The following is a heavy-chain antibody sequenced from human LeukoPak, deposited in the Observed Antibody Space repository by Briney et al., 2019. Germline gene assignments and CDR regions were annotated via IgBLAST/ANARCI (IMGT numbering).Heavy chain of an antibody. D-gene: IGHD3-3*01. CDR2: IYPVDSDT. J-gene: IGHJ5*02. Sequence: GESLKISCEASGYSFTSYWIGWVRPMPGKGLEWVALIYPVDSDTRYNPSFQGQVTISADKSINTVYLQWNSLKASDYAMYYCARHRGTIFGMVMYNWFDPWGQGTLVTVSS. V-gene: IGHV5-51*01. CDR3: ARHRGTIFGMVMYNWFDP. CDR1: GYSFTSYW.